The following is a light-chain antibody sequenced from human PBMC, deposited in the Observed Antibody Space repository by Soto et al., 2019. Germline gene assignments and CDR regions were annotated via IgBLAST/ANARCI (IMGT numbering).Light chain of an antibody. V-gene: IGKV3-11*01. CDR1: QSVSSY. J-gene: IGKJ4*01. CDR3: QHYGNSVT. CDR2: DVS. Sequence: EIVLTQSPATLSLSPGERATLSCRASQSVSSYLAWYQQKPGQAPRLLMYDVSNRATGIPASFSGSGSGTDFTLTITSIEPEDFAVYYCQHYGNSVTFGGGTRVEIK.